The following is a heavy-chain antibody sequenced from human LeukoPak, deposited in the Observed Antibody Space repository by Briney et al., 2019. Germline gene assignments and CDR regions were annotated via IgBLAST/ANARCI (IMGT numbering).Heavy chain of an antibody. CDR2: INHSGST. J-gene: IGHJ4*02. Sequence: SGTLSLTCAVYGGSFSGYYWSWIRQPPGKGLEWIGEINHSGSTNYNPSLKSRVTISVDTSKNQFSLKLSSVTAADTAVYYCARAGRITMVRGVIPDYWGQGTLVTVSS. D-gene: IGHD3-10*01. CDR1: GGSFSGYY. V-gene: IGHV4-34*01. CDR3: ARAGRITMVRGVIPDY.